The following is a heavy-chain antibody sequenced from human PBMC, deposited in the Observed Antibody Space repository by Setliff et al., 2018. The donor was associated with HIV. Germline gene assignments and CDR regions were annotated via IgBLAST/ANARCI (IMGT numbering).Heavy chain of an antibody. CDR1: GGSISSYY. D-gene: IGHD3-3*01. CDR2: IYYSGST. J-gene: IGHJ3*02. Sequence: SETLSLTCTVSGGSISSYYWSWIRQPPGKGLEWIGYIYYSGSTNYNPSLKSRVTISVDTSKNQFSLKLSSVTAADTAVYYCARDGSLESTVVTALDIWGQGTMVTVSS. V-gene: IGHV4-59*01. CDR3: ARDGSLESTVVTALDI.